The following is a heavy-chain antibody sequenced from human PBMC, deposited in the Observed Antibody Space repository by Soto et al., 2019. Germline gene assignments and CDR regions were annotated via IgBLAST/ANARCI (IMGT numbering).Heavy chain of an antibody. CDR1: GYTFTSYY. V-gene: IGHV1-46*01. J-gene: IGHJ5*02. CDR2: INPSGGST. D-gene: IGHD4-17*01. CDR3: ARVPNEYGDYREDNWFGP. Sequence: ASVKVSCKASGYTFTSYYMHWVRQAPGQGLEWMGIINPSGGSTSYAQKFQGRVTMTRDTSTSTVYLELSSLRSEDTAVDYCARVPNEYGDYREDNWFGPWGQRNLVTVSS.